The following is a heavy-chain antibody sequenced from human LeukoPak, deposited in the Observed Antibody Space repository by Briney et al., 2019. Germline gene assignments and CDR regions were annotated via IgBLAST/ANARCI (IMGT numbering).Heavy chain of an antibody. CDR3: ARHPGYSYGYTSSDY. V-gene: IGHV5-51*01. Sequence: GESLKISCKGSGYSFTIYWIAWVRQMPGKGLEWMGIIYPGDSDTRYSPSFQGQVTISADKSISTAYLQWSSLKASDTAMYYCARHPGYSYGYTSSDYWGQGTLVTVSS. CDR2: IYPGDSDT. J-gene: IGHJ4*02. CDR1: GYSFTIYW. D-gene: IGHD5-18*01.